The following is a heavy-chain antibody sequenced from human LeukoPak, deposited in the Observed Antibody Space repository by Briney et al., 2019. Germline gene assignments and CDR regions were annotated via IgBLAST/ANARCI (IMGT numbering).Heavy chain of an antibody. D-gene: IGHD6-6*01. CDR2: ICANDGNT. Sequence: GGSLRLSCAASGLTFRNYAMSWVRQAPGKGLEWVSVICANDGNTYYADAVKGRFTISRDNAKNSLYLQMNSLRAEDTAVYYCARESSSGNWFDPWGQGTLVTVSS. J-gene: IGHJ5*02. CDR1: GLTFRNYA. V-gene: IGHV3-23*01. CDR3: ARESSSGNWFDP.